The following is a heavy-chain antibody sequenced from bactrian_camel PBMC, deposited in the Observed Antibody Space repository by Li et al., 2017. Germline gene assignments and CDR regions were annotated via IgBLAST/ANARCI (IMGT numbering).Heavy chain of an antibody. D-gene: IGHD4*01. J-gene: IGHJ6*01. CDR3: AADRPVVCYDGDEFGY. CDR1: GFTSTPYY. V-gene: IGHV3S26*01. CDR2: IDSLGVT. Sequence: VQLVESGGGSVQAGGSLTLSCEASGFTSTPYYMAWFRQTPGKKREGVAQIDSLGVTSYADSVKGRFTISKDNAKNTLYLQMNSLKPEDTAMYYCAADRPVVCYDGDEFGYWGQGTQVTVS.